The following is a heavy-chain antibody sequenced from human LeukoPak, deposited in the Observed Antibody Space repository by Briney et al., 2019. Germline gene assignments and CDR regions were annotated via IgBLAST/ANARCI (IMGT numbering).Heavy chain of an antibody. J-gene: IGHJ4*02. D-gene: IGHD2-2*01. CDR1: GGSFSGYY. V-gene: IGHV4-34*01. CDR3: ARVSGYCSSTSCYDFDY. CDR2: INHSGST. Sequence: PSETLSLTCAAYGGSFSGYYWSWIRQPPGKGLEWIGEINHSGSTNYNPSLKSRVTISVDTSKNQFSLKLSSVTAADTAVYYCARVSGYCSSTSCYDFDYWGQGTLVTVSS.